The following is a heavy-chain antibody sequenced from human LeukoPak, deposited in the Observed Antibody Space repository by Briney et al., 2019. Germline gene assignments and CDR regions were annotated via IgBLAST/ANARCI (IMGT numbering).Heavy chain of an antibody. J-gene: IGHJ4*02. CDR2: FYYSGST. CDR3: AKGYNWGRFDY. V-gene: IGHV4-59*01. D-gene: IGHD5-24*01. Sequence: SETLSLTCTVSGGSISSYYWSWIRQPPGKGLEWIGFFYYSGSTNYNPSLRSRVTISVDTSKNQFSLKLSSVTAADTAVYYCAKGYNWGRFDYWGQGTLVTVSS. CDR1: GGSISSYY.